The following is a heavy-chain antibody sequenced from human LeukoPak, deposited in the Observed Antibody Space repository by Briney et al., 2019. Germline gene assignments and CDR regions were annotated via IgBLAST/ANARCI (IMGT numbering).Heavy chain of an antibody. CDR3: AKSKVGATTLPIDF. Sequence: ASVKVSCKASGYTFTNYDINWVRQATGQGLEWMGWMNPNSGNTGYAQEFQGRITMTRNTPISTAYMELSSLRSEDTAMYYCAKSKVGATTLPIDFWGQGTLVTVSS. CDR2: MNPNSGNT. V-gene: IGHV1-8*01. CDR1: GYTFTNYD. D-gene: IGHD1-26*01. J-gene: IGHJ4*02.